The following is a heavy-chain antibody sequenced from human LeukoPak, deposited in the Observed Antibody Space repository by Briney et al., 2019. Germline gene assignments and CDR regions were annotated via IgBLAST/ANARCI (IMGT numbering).Heavy chain of an antibody. J-gene: IGHJ6*02. Sequence: PGGSLRLSCAASGFTFSSFWMSWVRQAPGKGLEWVANIKQDGSEQYYVDSVKGRFTISRDNAKNSLYLQMNSLRAEDTAVYYCARDFPYYGSVDGHYYYGMDVWGQGTTVTVSS. CDR2: IKQDGSEQ. D-gene: IGHD3-10*01. CDR3: ARDFPYYGSVDGHYYYGMDV. CDR1: GFTFSSFW. V-gene: IGHV3-7*01.